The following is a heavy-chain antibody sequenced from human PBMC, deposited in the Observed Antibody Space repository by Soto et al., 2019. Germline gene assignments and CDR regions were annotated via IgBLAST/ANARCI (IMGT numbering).Heavy chain of an antibody. D-gene: IGHD3-22*01. Sequence: SGPTLVNPTQTLTLTCTCSGFSVSTGGVGVGWIRQSPGKALEWLALIYWDDDKRYSPSLKTRLTITKDTSKNQVFLTMTKMDPVDTATYYSARRYSEMDRNAHDHYHDRIRYNFPSYQHWGQGNLVTVSS. CDR2: IYWDDDK. V-gene: IGHV2-5*02. J-gene: IGHJ1*01. CDR3: ARRYSEMDRNAHDHYHDRIRYNFPSYQH. CDR1: GFSVSTGGVG.